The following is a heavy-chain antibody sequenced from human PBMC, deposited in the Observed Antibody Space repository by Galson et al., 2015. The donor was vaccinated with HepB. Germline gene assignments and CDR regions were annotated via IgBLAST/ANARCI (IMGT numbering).Heavy chain of an antibody. V-gene: IGHV3-48*01. CDR2: ISSGGTK. CDR3: ARNPAYYDYYNMDV. J-gene: IGHJ6*02. CDR1: GFSFTSHS. Sequence: SLRLSCAVSGFSFTSHSMNWVRQAPGKGLEWVSYISSGGTKYYADSVKGRFTISRDNAKKSMYLHMSSLRAEDTAIYYCARNPAYYDYYNMDVWGQGTTVTVSS.